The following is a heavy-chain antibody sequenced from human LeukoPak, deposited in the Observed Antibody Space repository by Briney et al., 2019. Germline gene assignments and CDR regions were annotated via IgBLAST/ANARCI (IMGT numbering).Heavy chain of an antibody. CDR3: ARDPGCSGTSCYWSFDY. CDR2: ITSTGTTI. Sequence: GGSLRLSCVASGFTFSSYEMNWVRQAPGKGLEWVSYITSTGTTIYYADSVKGRFTISRDNAKNSLYLQMNSLRAEDTAVYYCARDPGCSGTSCYWSFDYWGRGTLVTVSS. J-gene: IGHJ4*02. V-gene: IGHV3-48*03. CDR1: GFTFSSYE. D-gene: IGHD2-2*01.